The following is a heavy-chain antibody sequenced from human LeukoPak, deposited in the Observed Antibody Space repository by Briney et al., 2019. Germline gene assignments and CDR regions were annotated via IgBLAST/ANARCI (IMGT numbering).Heavy chain of an antibody. CDR1: GGSISSGGYY. CDR3: ASSGGYSYGHSSRGFDY. CDR2: IYHSGST. J-gene: IGHJ4*02. V-gene: IGHV4-30-2*01. Sequence: SQTLSLTCTVSGGSISSGGYYWSWIRQPPGKGLEWIGYIYHSGSTYYDASLKSRVTISVDRSKNQFSLKLSSVTAADTAVYYCASSGGYSYGHSSRGFDYWGQGTLVTVSS. D-gene: IGHD5-18*01.